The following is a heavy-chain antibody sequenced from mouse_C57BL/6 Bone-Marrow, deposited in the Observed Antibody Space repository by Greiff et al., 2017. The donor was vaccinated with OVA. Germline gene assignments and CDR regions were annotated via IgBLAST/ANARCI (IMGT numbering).Heavy chain of an antibody. J-gene: IGHJ3*01. Sequence: GGGLAQPNGSLKLSCAASGFSFNPYAMHWVRQAPGKGLEWAARIRSNSYNYASYYAASVKDRFTLSRDDSESMLYLQMNNLKTEDTAMYYCVRHGLRRGFAYWGQGTLVTVSA. CDR1: GFSFNPYA. CDR3: VRHGLRRGFAY. V-gene: IGHV10-1*01. CDR2: IRSNSYNYAS. D-gene: IGHD1-2*01.